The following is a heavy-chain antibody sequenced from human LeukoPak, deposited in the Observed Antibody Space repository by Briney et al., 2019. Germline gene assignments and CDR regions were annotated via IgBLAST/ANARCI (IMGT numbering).Heavy chain of an antibody. Sequence: SETLSLTCTVSGGSISSGGYYWSWIRQHPGKGLEWIGYIYYSGSTNYNPSLKSRVTISVDTSKNQFSLKLSSVTAADTAVYYCASQARGYCSGGSCYSTSNWFDPWGQGTLVTVSS. D-gene: IGHD2-15*01. CDR3: ASQARGYCSGGSCYSTSNWFDP. CDR2: IYYSGST. V-gene: IGHV4-61*08. CDR1: GGSISSGGYY. J-gene: IGHJ5*02.